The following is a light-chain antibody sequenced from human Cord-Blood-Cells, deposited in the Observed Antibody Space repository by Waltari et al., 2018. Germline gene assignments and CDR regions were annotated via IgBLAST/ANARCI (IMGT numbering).Light chain of an antibody. J-gene: IGLJ3*02. V-gene: IGLV1-40*01. Sequence: QSVLTQPPSVSGAPGQRVTIPCTGSSSNIGAGYDVHWYQPLPGTAPKPLIYGNSNRPSGVPDRFSGSKSGTSASLAITGLQAEDEADYYCQSYDSSLSGSVFGGGTKLTVL. CDR1: SSNIGAGYD. CDR3: QSYDSSLSGSV. CDR2: GNS.